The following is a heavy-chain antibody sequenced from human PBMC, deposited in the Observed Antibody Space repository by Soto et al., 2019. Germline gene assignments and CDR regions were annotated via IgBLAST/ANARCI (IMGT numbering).Heavy chain of an antibody. Sequence: QVHLVQSGAEVKKPGSSVKVSCKASGGSFNSHAITWVRQAPGQGLEWMGRIIPILDMTNYAQRFQGRATITADKSTSTAYMDLSSLRSDDTAMYYCAIGEDDDYRYPNNDGFDVWGQGTKVTVSS. V-gene: IGHV1-69*02. CDR2: IIPILDMT. J-gene: IGHJ3*01. D-gene: IGHD3-16*02. CDR3: AIGEDDDYRYPNNDGFDV. CDR1: GGSFNSHA.